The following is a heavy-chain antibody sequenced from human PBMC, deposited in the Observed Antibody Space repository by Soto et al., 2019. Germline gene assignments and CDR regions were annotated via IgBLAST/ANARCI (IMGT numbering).Heavy chain of an antibody. Sequence: PSETLSLTCTVSGGSISSGGYYWSWIRQHPGKGLDWIGYIYYSGSTYYNPSLKSRVTISVETSKNQFSLKLSSVTAADTAVYYCARDCSSTSCYNNGMDVWGQGTTVNVSS. V-gene: IGHV4-31*03. CDR1: GGSISSGGYY. D-gene: IGHD2-2*02. J-gene: IGHJ6*02. CDR2: IYYSGST. CDR3: ARDCSSTSCYNNGMDV.